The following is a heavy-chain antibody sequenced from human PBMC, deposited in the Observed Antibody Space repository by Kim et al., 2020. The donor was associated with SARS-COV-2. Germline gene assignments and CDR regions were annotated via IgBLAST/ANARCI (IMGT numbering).Heavy chain of an antibody. CDR2: ISGSGGST. V-gene: IGHV3-23*01. J-gene: IGHJ6*02. CDR3: AKRQGVDSGVVRWGLDPYYYYYGMDV. Sequence: GGSLRLSCAASGFTFSSYAMSWVRQAPGKGLEWVSAISGSGGSTYYADSVKGRFTISRDNSKNTLYLQMNSLRAEDTAVYYCAKRQGVDSGVVRWGLDPYYYYYGMDVWGQGTTVTVSS. D-gene: IGHD2-21*02. CDR1: GFTFSSYA.